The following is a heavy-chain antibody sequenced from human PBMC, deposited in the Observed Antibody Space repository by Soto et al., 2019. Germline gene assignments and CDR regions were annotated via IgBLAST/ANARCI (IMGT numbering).Heavy chain of an antibody. CDR1: GFTFGDYA. D-gene: IGHD6-19*01. CDR2: IRSKAYGGTT. Sequence: GGSLRLSCTASGFTFGDYAMSWFRQAPGKGLEWVGFIRSKAYGGTTEYAASVKGRFTISRDDSKSIAYLQMNSLKTEDTAVYYCTRVGEGAVAGTLFFDYWGQGTLVTVSS. V-gene: IGHV3-49*03. CDR3: TRVGEGAVAGTLFFDY. J-gene: IGHJ4*02.